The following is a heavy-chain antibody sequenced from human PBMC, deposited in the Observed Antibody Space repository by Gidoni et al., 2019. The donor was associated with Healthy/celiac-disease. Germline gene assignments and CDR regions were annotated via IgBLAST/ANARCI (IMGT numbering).Heavy chain of an antibody. Sequence: QVQLVESGGGVVQPGRSLRLSCAASGLTFSSYGMHWVRQAPGKGLVWVAVIWYDGSNKYYADSVKGRFTISRDNSKNTLYLQMNSLRAEDTAVYYCARDPWVDKYFDYWGQGTLVTVSS. D-gene: IGHD2-15*01. CDR2: IWYDGSNK. CDR1: GLTFSSYG. CDR3: ARDPWVDKYFDY. V-gene: IGHV3-33*01. J-gene: IGHJ4*02.